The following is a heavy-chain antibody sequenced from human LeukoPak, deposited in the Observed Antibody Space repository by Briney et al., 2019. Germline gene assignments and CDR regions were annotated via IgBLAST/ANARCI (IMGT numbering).Heavy chain of an antibody. D-gene: IGHD3-3*01. V-gene: IGHV1-18*01. J-gene: IGHJ5*02. CDR2: TSGYNVNT. Sequence: ASVNVSCKASGYTFISYGISWVRQAPGQGLEWMGWTSGYNVNTYYAQKFLGRVTMTTDTSTTTAYMELRGLRSDDTAVYYCARDWEWRARRDLFDPWGQGTRVTVSS. CDR3: ARDWEWRARRDLFDP. CDR1: GYTFISYG.